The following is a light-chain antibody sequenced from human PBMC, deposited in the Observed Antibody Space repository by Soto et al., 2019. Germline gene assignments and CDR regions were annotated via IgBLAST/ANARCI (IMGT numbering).Light chain of an antibody. Sequence: QSALTQPPSASGTPGQRVTISCSGSSSNIGSNYVYWYQQLPGTAPKLLIYRNNQRPSGVPDRFSGSKSGTSASLAISGLRFEDEADYYCAAWDDSLSGPAYVFGTGTKVTVL. J-gene: IGLJ1*01. CDR2: RNN. V-gene: IGLV1-47*01. CDR3: AAWDDSLSGPAYV. CDR1: SSNIGSNY.